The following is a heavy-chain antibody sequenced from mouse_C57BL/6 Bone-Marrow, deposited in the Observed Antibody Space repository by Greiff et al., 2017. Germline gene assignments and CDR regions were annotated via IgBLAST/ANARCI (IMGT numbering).Heavy chain of an antibody. Sequence: ESGPGLVKPSQSLSLTCSVTGYSITSGYYWNWIRQFPGNKLEWMGYISYDGSNNYNPALKNRISITRDTSKNQFFLKLKSVTTEDTATSYGAREPFAYWGQGTLVTVSA. CDR1: GYSITSGYY. J-gene: IGHJ3*01. CDR2: ISYDGSN. V-gene: IGHV3-6*01. CDR3: AREPFAY.